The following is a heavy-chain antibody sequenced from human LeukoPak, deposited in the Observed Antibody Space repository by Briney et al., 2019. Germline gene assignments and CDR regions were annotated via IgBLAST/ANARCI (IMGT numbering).Heavy chain of an antibody. CDR2: IIPILGIA. J-gene: IGHJ4*02. CDR1: GGTFSSYA. D-gene: IGHD3-9*01. V-gene: IGHV1-69*04. CDR3: ARVYDILTGYFDY. Sequence: SVKVSCKASGGTFSSYAISWVRQAPGQGLEWMGRIIPILGIANYAQKFQGRVTITADKSTSTAYMELSSLRSEDTAVYYCARVYDILTGYFDYWGQGTLVTVSS.